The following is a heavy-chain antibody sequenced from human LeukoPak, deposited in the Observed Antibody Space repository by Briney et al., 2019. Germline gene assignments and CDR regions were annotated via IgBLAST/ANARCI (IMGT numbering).Heavy chain of an antibody. J-gene: IGHJ6*03. Sequence: PSETLSLTCAVYGGSFSGYYWSWIRQPPGKGLEWIGEINHSGSTNYNPSLKSRVTISVDTSKNQFSLKLSSVTAADTAVYYCARGRNAWRYMDVWGKGTTVTVSS. CDR3: ARGRNAWRYMDV. CDR2: INHSGST. CDR1: GGSFSGYY. V-gene: IGHV4-34*01. D-gene: IGHD1-1*01.